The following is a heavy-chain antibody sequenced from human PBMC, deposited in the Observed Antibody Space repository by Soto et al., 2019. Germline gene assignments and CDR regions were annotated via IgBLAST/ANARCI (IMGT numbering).Heavy chain of an antibody. CDR1: GGSFSGYY. Sequence: LSLTCAVYGGSFSGYYWSWIRQPPGKGLEWIGEINHSGSTNYNPSLKSRVTISVDTSKNQFSLKLSSVTAADTAVYYCARRPYYYDSSGYYPFDYWGQGTLVTVSS. CDR3: ARRPYYYDSSGYYPFDY. J-gene: IGHJ4*02. V-gene: IGHV4-34*01. D-gene: IGHD3-22*01. CDR2: INHSGST.